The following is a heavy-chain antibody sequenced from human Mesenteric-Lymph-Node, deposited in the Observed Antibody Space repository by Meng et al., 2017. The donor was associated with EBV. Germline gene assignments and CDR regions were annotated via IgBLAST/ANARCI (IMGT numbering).Heavy chain of an antibody. Sequence: QRQLQQWGAGLLKPSETLSLTCAVYGGSFSGYYWSWIRQPPGKGLEWIGEINHSGGTNYNPSLKSRVTISVDTSKNQFSLKLSSVTAADTAVHYCARGEKGPIDYWGQGTLVTVSS. CDR2: INHSGGT. V-gene: IGHV4-34*01. J-gene: IGHJ4*02. CDR1: GGSFSGYY. CDR3: ARGEKGPIDY.